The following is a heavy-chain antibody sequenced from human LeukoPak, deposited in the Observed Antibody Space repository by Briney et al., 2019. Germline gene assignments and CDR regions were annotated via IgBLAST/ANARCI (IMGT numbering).Heavy chain of an antibody. D-gene: IGHD6-25*01. CDR1: GFTFSSYW. CDR3: ARDGTANAFDI. CDR2: IDSDGSST. Sequence: GGSLRLSCAASGFTFSSYWIHWVRQAPGKGLLWVSRIDSDGSSTSYADSVKGRFTISRDNAKNTLYLQMNSLRAEDTAVDYCARDGTANAFDIWGQGTVVTVSS. V-gene: IGHV3-74*01. J-gene: IGHJ3*02.